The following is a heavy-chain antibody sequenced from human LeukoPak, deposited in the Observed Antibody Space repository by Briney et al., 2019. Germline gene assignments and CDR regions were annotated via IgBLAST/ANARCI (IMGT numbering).Heavy chain of an antibody. CDR1: GFTFTSSA. Sequence: GGSLRLSCAASGFTFTSSAMSWVRQAPGKGLEWVSSITGSGGTTYYADSAKGGFTISRDNSKNTLYLQMNSLRADDTAVYYCAGGSYSTSYAFDIWGQGTTVTVSS. D-gene: IGHD1-26*01. J-gene: IGHJ3*02. CDR2: ITGSGGTT. V-gene: IGHV3-23*01. CDR3: AGGSYSTSYAFDI.